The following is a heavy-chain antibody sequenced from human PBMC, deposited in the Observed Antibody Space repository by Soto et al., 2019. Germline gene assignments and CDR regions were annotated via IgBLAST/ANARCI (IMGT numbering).Heavy chain of an antibody. Sequence: ASVKVSCKASGYTFTSYGISWVRQAPGQGLEWMGWISAYNGNTNYAQKLQGRVTMTTDTSTSTAYMELGSLRSDYTAVYCCARSSGEWLLDPWGQGTLVTVSS. J-gene: IGHJ5*01. CDR3: ARSSGEWLLDP. V-gene: IGHV1-18*04. CDR1: GYTFTSYG. D-gene: IGHD3-3*01. CDR2: ISAYNGNT.